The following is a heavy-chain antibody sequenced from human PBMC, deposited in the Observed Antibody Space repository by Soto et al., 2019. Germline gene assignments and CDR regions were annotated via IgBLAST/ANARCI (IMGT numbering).Heavy chain of an antibody. CDR2: ITPMFGTA. V-gene: IGHV1-69*01. CDR1: GGTLINYP. CDR3: ARDNEYLLLSPSVDS. J-gene: IGHJ4*02. D-gene: IGHD6-6*01. Sequence: QVQLVQSGAEVKKPGSSVKVSCKASGGTLINYPISWVRQAPGQGLEWMGGITPMFGTAHYARKFKGRVTITADESTGKAYIELTRQRAEDTAVYYCARDNEYLLLSPSVDSWGKGTLVTVSS.